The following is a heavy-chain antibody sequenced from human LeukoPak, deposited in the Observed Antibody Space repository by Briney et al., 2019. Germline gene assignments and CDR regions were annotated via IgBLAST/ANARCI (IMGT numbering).Heavy chain of an antibody. CDR1: GFTFSSYA. V-gene: IGHV3-30-3*01. D-gene: IGHD6-13*01. J-gene: IGHJ4*02. CDR3: ARARIAAAGTGPDY. CDR2: ISYDGSNK. Sequence: PGGSLRLSCAASGFTFSSYAMHWVRQAPGKGLEWVAVISYDGSNKYYADSVKGRFTISRDNSKNTLYLQMNSLRAEDTAVYYCARARIAAAGTGPDYWGQGTLVTVSS.